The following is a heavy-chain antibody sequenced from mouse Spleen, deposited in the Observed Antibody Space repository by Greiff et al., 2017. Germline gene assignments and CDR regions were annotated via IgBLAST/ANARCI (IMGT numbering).Heavy chain of an antibody. CDR2: IDPGSGST. CDR1: GYTFTSYW. D-gene: IGHD4-1*01. Sequence: QVQLQQPGAELVKPGASVKLSCKASGYTFTSYWMQWVKQRPGQGLEWIGEIDPGSGSTYYNEMFKGKATLTVDTSSSTAYIQLSSLSSEDSAVYFCAREDWDEGGYWGQGTTLTVSS. J-gene: IGHJ2*01. CDR3: AREDWDEGGY. V-gene: IGHV1-50*01.